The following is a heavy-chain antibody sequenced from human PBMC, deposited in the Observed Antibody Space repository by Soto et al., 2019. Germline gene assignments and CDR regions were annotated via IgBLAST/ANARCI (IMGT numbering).Heavy chain of an antibody. CDR3: ATTRRYCSSTSCSFEY. CDR1: GDTFSSYP. Sequence: QVQLVQSGAEVRKPGSSVRVSCKTSGDTFSSYPITWVRQAPGQGLEWIGGITPLLRTTNYAQRFQGRVIVTADASTSTAYMELSSLRSEDTAVYYCATTRRYCSSTSCSFEYWGQGTLVTVSS. CDR2: ITPLLRTT. D-gene: IGHD2-2*01. J-gene: IGHJ4*02. V-gene: IGHV1-69*01.